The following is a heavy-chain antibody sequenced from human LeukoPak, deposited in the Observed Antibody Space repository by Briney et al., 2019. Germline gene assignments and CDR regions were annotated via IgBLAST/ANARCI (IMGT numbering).Heavy chain of an antibody. V-gene: IGHV1-24*01. CDR3: ATDLPCGGDCYSQYFQH. CDR1: GYTLTELS. CDR2: FDPEDGET. D-gene: IGHD2-21*02. Sequence: ASVKVSCKVSGYTLTELSMHWVRQAPGKGLEWMGGFDPEDGETIYAQKFLGRVTMTEDTSTDTAYMELSSLRSEDTAVYYCATDLPCGGDCYSQYFQHWGQGTLVTVSS. J-gene: IGHJ1*01.